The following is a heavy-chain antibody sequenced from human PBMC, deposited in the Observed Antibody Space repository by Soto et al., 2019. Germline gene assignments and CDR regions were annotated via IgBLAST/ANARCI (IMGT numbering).Heavy chain of an antibody. CDR3: ARDTHRRFDY. Sequence: SATLSLTCSVSGGSGSSGSYYWSWIRQPPGKGLEWIGYIYYSGSTNYNPSLKSRVTISVDTSKNQFSLKLSSVTAADTAVYYCARDTHRRFDYWGQGTLVTVSS. CDR2: IYYSGST. V-gene: IGHV4-61*01. CDR1: GGSGSSGSYY. J-gene: IGHJ4*02.